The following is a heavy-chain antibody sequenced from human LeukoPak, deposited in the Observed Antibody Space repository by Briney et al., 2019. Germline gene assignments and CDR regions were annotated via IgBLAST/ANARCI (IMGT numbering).Heavy chain of an antibody. Sequence: QAPXXXXEWVXYIGSGSRTTYYEDSVKARFTISRDNTKNSLYLQMNSLRDEDTAVYYCARKSITGTTTGLFDCWGQGTLVTVSS. J-gene: IGHJ4*02. CDR3: ARKSITGTTTGLFDC. V-gene: IGHV3-48*02. CDR2: IGSGSRTT. D-gene: IGHD1-7*01.